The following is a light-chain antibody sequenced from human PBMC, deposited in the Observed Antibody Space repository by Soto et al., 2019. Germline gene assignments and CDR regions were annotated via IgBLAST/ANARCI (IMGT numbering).Light chain of an antibody. CDR1: ASDLGGYNY. V-gene: IGLV2-14*03. CDR3: SSYTSTDTPVV. J-gene: IGLJ2*01. Sequence: QSALTQPASVSGSPGQSITISCTGSASDLGGYNYVSWYQHHPGKAPKLIIYDVTNRPSGISNRFSGSRSGNTASLIISGFQAEDEAVYYCSSYTSTDTPVVFGGGTKLTVL. CDR2: DVT.